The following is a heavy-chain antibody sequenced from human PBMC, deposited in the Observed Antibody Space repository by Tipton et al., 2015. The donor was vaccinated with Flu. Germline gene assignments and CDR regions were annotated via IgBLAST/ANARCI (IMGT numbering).Heavy chain of an antibody. V-gene: IGHV4-4*07. CDR3: ARDDRVVVVPAAMGFLYGMDV. CDR1: GDSIRSYS. J-gene: IGHJ6*02. D-gene: IGHD2-2*01. Sequence: GLVKPSETLSLTCSVSGDSIRSYSWSWIRQPAGKGLEWIGRIYTSGSTNYNPSLKSRVTMSVDTSKNQFSLNLRSVTAADTAMYYCARDDRVVVVPAAMGFLYGMDVWGQGTTVTVSS. CDR2: IYTSGST.